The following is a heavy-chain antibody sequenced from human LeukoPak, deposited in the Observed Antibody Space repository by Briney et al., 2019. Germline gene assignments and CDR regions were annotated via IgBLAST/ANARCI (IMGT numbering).Heavy chain of an antibody. Sequence: GGSLRLSRAASGLIVSSNHMNWVRQAPGRGLEWVSIIYSSDYRYYADSVKGRFTISRDNSKNTLYLQMNSLRVEDTAVYYCATERPGSRVLDYWGQGNVVTVSS. D-gene: IGHD3-10*01. V-gene: IGHV3-66*01. CDR1: GLIVSSNH. J-gene: IGHJ4*02. CDR3: ATERPGSRVLDY. CDR2: IYSSDYR.